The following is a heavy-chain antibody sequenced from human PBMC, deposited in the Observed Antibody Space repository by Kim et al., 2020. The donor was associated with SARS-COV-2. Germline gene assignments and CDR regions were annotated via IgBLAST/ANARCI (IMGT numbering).Heavy chain of an antibody. CDR3: ARASSASCPCYYMDV. CDR2: ISSSGNST. CDR1: EFTFSTYW. Sequence: GGSLRLSCAASEFTFSTYWMYWVRQAPGKGLVWVSRISSSGNSTNYADSVKGRFTISRDNAKNTLYLQMNSLRAEDTAVYYCARASSASCPCYYMDVWGKGTTATVSS. V-gene: IGHV3-74*01. J-gene: IGHJ6*03. D-gene: IGHD2-2*01.